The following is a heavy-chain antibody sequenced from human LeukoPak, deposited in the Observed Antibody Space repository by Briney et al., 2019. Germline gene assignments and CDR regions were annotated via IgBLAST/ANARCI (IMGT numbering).Heavy chain of an antibody. CDR2: IIPIFGTA. V-gene: IGHV1-69*13. J-gene: IGHJ6*03. D-gene: IGHD2-2*01. CDR3: ARDRGSSTSSYYYYYYYMDV. Sequence: ASVKVSCKASGGTFSSYAISWVRQAPGQGLEWMGGIIPIFGTANYAQKFQGRVTITADESTSTAYMELSSLGSEDTAVYYCARDRGSSTSSYYYYYYYMDVWGKGTTVTVSS. CDR1: GGTFSSYA.